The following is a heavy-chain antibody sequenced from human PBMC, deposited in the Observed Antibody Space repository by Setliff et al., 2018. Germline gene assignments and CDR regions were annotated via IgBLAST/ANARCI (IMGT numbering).Heavy chain of an antibody. Sequence: GASVKVSCKASGYTFSDYGISWVRQAPGQGLEWMGWISPYTGNTFYAPQFQGRVIMTTDTSTNTAYMELRSLRSDDTAVYYCERSVRYCTTTSCQRTSGDDFWGQGTLVTVSS. CDR1: GYTFSDYG. D-gene: IGHD2-2*01. J-gene: IGHJ4*02. CDR2: ISPYTGNT. V-gene: IGHV1-18*01. CDR3: ERSVRYCTTTSCQRTSGDDF.